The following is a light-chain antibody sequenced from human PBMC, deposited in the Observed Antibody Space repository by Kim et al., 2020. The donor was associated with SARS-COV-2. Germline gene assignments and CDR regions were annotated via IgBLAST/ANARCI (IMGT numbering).Light chain of an antibody. CDR1: QSVSGTY. CDR3: QQYDSSSRWT. J-gene: IGKJ1*01. CDR2: GAS. Sequence: EIVLTQSPGTLSLSPGERATLSCRASQSVSGTYLAWYQQKPGQGPRLLIYGASSRATGIPDRFSGSGSGTDFTLTINRLEPEDFAVYYCQQYDSSSRWTFGQGTKVDIK. V-gene: IGKV3-20*01.